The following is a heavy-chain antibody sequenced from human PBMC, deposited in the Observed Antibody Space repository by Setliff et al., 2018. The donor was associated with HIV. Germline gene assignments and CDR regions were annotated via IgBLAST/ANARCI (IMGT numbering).Heavy chain of an antibody. CDR1: GASFSGYY. CDR3: ARVDPYTSPRGFDS. Sequence: LSLTCAVYGASFSGYYCNWIRQTPGKGLEWIGDINHSGSANYNPSLRGRVTISIDTSKNQFSLKVTSVTAADAAVYYRARVDPYTSPRGFDSWGQGTLVTVSS. V-gene: IGHV4-34*01. J-gene: IGHJ4*02. CDR2: INHSGSA. D-gene: IGHD6-19*01.